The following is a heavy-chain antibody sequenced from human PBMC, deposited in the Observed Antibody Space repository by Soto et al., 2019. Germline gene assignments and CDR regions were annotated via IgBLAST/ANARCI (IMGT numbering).Heavy chain of an antibody. Sequence: QVQLQESGPGLVKPSQTLSLTCTVSGGSISSGGYYWSWIRQHPGEGLEWIGYIYYSGSTYYNPSLNSRITISVDTSKSQFSLKLSSVTAADTAVYYCARDSGYGSVDYWGQGTLVTVSS. CDR1: GGSISSGGYY. V-gene: IGHV4-31*03. CDR3: ARDSGYGSVDY. D-gene: IGHD3-10*01. J-gene: IGHJ4*02. CDR2: IYYSGST.